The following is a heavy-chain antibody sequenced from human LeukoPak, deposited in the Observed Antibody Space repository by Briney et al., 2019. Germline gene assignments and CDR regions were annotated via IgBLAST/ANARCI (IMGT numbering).Heavy chain of an antibody. D-gene: IGHD3-22*01. V-gene: IGHV1-46*01. Sequence: ASVKVSCKASGYTFTGCYMHWVRQAPGQGLEWMGLLNTQPNNDYTNYAQKFQGRVTLTRDMSTNTVYMKLSSLTSEDTAVYYCARTSSGYYAHFDLWGQGTLVTVSS. CDR1: GYTFTGCY. CDR3: ARTSSGYYAHFDL. CDR2: LNTQPNNDYT. J-gene: IGHJ4*02.